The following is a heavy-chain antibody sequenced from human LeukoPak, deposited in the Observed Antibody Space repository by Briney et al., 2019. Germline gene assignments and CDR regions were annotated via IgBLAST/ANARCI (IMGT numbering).Heavy chain of an antibody. CDR1: GFTFSSYS. Sequence: GGPLRLSCAASGFTFSSYSMNWVRQAPGKGLEWVSSISSISSHIYYADSVKGRLTISRDNAKNSLYLQMNRLRAEDTAVYYCARGPTGYYYYYMDVWGKGTTVTVSS. CDR3: ARGPTGYYYYYMDV. CDR2: ISSISSHI. D-gene: IGHD1-14*01. V-gene: IGHV3-21*01. J-gene: IGHJ6*03.